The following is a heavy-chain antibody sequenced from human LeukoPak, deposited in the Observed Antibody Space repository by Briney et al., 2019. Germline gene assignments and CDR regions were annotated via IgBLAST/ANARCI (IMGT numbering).Heavy chain of an antibody. CDR1: GGSISSGGYF. V-gene: IGHV4-30-2*01. CDR2: IYESSHA. D-gene: IGHD3-10*01. Sequence: SETLSLTCAVSGGSISSGGYFWSWIRQPPGKGLEWIGYIYESSHALYNPSLKSRVSISGDKSKNQFSLRVNSVTAADTAIYYCARINYYGSGTYYASIDYGLDVWGPGTTVIVSS. CDR3: ARINYYGSGTYYASIDYGLDV. J-gene: IGHJ6*02.